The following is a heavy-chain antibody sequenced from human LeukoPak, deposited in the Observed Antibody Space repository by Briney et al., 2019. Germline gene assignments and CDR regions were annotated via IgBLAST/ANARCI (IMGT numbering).Heavy chain of an antibody. CDR2: TYHGGTT. CDR1: GYSIGSGYL. D-gene: IGHD2-21*02. V-gene: IGHV4-38-2*02. CDR3: ARGSGDWTYYFDY. Sequence: SETLSLTCTVSGYSIGSGYLWGWIRQPPGKGLEWIGSTYHGGTTYSNPSLKSRVIISEDTSKSQFSLKLSSVTAADTAVYYCARGSGDWTYYFDYWGQGTLVTVSS. J-gene: IGHJ4*02.